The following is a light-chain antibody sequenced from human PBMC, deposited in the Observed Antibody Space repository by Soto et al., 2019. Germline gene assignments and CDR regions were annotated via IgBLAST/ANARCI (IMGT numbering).Light chain of an antibody. CDR3: SSYAGTYNLYF. Sequence: QSVLTQPPSASGTPGQRVTISCSGSSSNIGSRAVNWYHQLPGTAPKLLIYSNDQRPSGVPDRFSGSKSGTSASLAISGLQSEDEADYYCSSYAGTYNLYFFGTGTKVTVL. J-gene: IGLJ1*01. V-gene: IGLV1-44*01. CDR1: SSNIGSRA. CDR2: SND.